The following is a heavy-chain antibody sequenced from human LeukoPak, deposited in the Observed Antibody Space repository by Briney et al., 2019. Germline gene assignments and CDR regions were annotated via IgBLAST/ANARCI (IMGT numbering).Heavy chain of an antibody. Sequence: SETLSLTCTVSGGSLSRGGDYWTWIRQHPGKGLEWIGNTYYGGSTYYNPSLKSRVTISVDTSKNQFSLKLSSVTAADTAVYYCARVFPAGYSRTPGKSRYFDYWGQGTLVTVSS. CDR2: TYYGGST. D-gene: IGHD6-13*01. J-gene: IGHJ4*02. V-gene: IGHV4-31*03. CDR3: ARVFPAGYSRTPGKSRYFDY. CDR1: GGSLSRGGDY.